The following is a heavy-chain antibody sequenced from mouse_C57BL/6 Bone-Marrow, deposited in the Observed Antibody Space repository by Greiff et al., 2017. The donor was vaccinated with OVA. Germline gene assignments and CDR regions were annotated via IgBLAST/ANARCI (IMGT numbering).Heavy chain of an antibody. CDR3: ARINYWYFDV. CDR1: GFTFSDYG. V-gene: IGHV5-17*01. CDR2: ISSGSSTI. J-gene: IGHJ1*03. Sequence: DVMLVESGGGLVKPGGSLKLSCAASGFTFSDYGMHWVRQAPEKGLEWVAYISSGSSTIYYADTVNGRFTISRDNAKNTLFLQMTSLRSEDTAMYYCARINYWYFDVWGTGTTVTVSS.